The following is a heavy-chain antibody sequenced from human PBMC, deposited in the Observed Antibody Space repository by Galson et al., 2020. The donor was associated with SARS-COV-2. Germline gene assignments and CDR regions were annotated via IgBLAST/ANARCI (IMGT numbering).Heavy chain of an antibody. V-gene: IGHV4-39*02. CDR1: GGSVSRTAYY. J-gene: IGHJ3*02. CDR2: VSYGRDS. Sequence: SQTLSLTCTVPGGSVSRTAYYWAWLRPSPGTGLAWVGSVSYGRDSYYNPSLKSRLTLYVDTSKSQFFLRLHSVTAAHTAGYYCARDVSGGASDIWGQGTMVTVSS. CDR3: ARDVSGGASDI. D-gene: IGHD1-26*01.